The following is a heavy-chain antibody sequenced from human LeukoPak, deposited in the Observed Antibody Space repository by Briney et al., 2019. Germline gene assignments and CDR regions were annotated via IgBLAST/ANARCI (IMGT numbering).Heavy chain of an antibody. Sequence: GASVKVSCKASGYTFTDYYMHWVRQAPGQGLEWMGWINPNSGDTNYAQKFQGRVTMTRDTSISTAYMELSRLRSGDTAVYYCAREYCAGDCYSHGAYFDYWGQGTLVTVSS. CDR3: AREYCAGDCYSHGAYFDY. J-gene: IGHJ4*02. V-gene: IGHV1-2*02. CDR2: INPNSGDT. D-gene: IGHD2-21*02. CDR1: GYTFTDYY.